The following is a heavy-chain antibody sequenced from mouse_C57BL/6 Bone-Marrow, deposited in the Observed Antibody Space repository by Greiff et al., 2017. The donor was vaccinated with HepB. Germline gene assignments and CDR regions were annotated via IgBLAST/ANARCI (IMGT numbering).Heavy chain of an antibody. CDR1: GFTLTDYY. Sequence: EVKLMESGGGLVQPGGSLSLSCAASGFTLTDYYMSWVRQPPGKALEWLGFIRNKANGYTTEYSASVKGRFTISRDNSQIILYLQMNALRAEDSATYYCARSYYGNYDWFAYWGQGTLVTVSA. CDR3: ARSYYGNYDWFAY. CDR2: IRNKANGYTT. D-gene: IGHD2-1*01. V-gene: IGHV7-3*01. J-gene: IGHJ3*01.